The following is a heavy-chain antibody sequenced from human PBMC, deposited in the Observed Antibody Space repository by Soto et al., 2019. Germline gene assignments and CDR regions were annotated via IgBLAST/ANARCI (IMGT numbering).Heavy chain of an antibody. J-gene: IGHJ5*02. Sequence: QVQLVEAGGGVVQPGRSLRLSCAASGFTFSSYGMHWVRQAPGKGLEWVAVISYDGSNKYYADSVKGRFTISRDNSKNTLYLQMNSLRAEDTAIYYCARGVGYCSGGSCYRWFDPWGQGTLVTVSS. CDR3: ARGVGYCSGGSCYRWFDP. CDR2: ISYDGSNK. D-gene: IGHD2-15*01. V-gene: IGHV3-30*03. CDR1: GFTFSSYG.